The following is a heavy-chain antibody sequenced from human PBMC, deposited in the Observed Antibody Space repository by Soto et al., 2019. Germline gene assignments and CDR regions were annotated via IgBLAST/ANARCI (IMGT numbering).Heavy chain of an antibody. Sequence: QVQLQESGPGLVKPSETLSLTCTVSGGSISSYYWSWIRQPPGKGLEWIGYIYYSGSTNYNPSLMSRVIISVDTSKNQFSLKLSSVTAADTAVYYCASSYGPAYYYYGMDVWGQGTTVTVSS. CDR1: GGSISSYY. V-gene: IGHV4-59*01. D-gene: IGHD3-10*01. CDR2: IYYSGST. J-gene: IGHJ6*02. CDR3: ASSYGPAYYYYGMDV.